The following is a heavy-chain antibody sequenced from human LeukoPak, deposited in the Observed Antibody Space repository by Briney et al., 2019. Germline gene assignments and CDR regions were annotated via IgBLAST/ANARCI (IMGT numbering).Heavy chain of an antibody. D-gene: IGHD1/OR15-1a*01. CDR3: AKEPRWEQLHSFDI. Sequence: GGSLRLSFVASGFAFPTYAMMWVRQVPGKGLEWVSSIRVSDGARFYADSVKGRFTMSRDNPKNTLFLQMNSLRPEDTAVYYCAKEPRWEQLHSFDIWGQGTTVTVSS. J-gene: IGHJ3*02. V-gene: IGHV3-23*01. CDR1: GFAFPTYA. CDR2: IRVSDGAR.